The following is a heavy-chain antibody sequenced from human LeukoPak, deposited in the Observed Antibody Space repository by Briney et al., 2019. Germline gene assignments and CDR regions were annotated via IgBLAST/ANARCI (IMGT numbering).Heavy chain of an antibody. V-gene: IGHV3-53*01. CDR1: GFTVSSSP. Sequence: RGSLRLSCAASGFTVSSSPINWVCQAPWRGLEWVSVIYSGGNTFYADSVKGRFTISRHNSKNILYLQMNSLRVEDTAVYYCARRGYGDYAPFDYWGHDGLDAVSS. CDR3: ARRGYGDYAPFDY. D-gene: IGHD4-17*01. J-gene: IGHJ4*01. CDR2: IYSGGNT.